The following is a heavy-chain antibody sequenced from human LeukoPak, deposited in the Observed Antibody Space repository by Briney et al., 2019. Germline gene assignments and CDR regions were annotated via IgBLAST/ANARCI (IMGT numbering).Heavy chain of an antibody. CDR2: IYTSGST. V-gene: IGHV4-4*07. CDR1: GGSISSYY. J-gene: IGHJ4*02. Sequence: SETLSLTCTVSGGSISSYYWGWIRQPAGKGLEWIGRIYTSGSTNYNPSLKSRVTMSVDTSKNQFSLKLSSVTAADTTVYYCARDPFVASSLFFDYWGQGTLVTVSS. CDR3: ARDPFVASSLFFDY. D-gene: IGHD6-13*01.